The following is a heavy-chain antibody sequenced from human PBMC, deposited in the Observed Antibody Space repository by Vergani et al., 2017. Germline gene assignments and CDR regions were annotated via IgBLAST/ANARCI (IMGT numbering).Heavy chain of an antibody. CDR2: IYTGDSDT. Sequence: EVQLVQSGAEVKKPGESLTISCKGSGYSFTSYWIGWVRQMPGKGLEWMGIIYTGDSDTRYRPSFQCQVTLSPDKSSSTAYLQWSSLKASDTAMYYCAREYSSSPGGTDYWGQGTLVTVYS. CDR1: GYSFTSYW. J-gene: IGHJ4*02. D-gene: IGHD6-6*01. CDR3: AREYSSSPGGTDY. V-gene: IGHV5-51*03.